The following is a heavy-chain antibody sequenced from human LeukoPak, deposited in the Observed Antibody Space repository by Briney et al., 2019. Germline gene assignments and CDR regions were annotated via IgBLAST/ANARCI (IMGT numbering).Heavy chain of an antibody. CDR1: GFTFRNYV. CDR3: AREGYYGSGSPPSLYFDY. CDR2: TSSDLNVK. Sequence: GGSLRLSCAASGFTFRNYVIHWVRQAPGKGLEWVAVTSSDLNVKLYADSVKGRFTISRDNSRSTLYLQMNSLRPEDTTIYYCAREGYYGSGSPPSLYFDYWGQGTLVTVSS. D-gene: IGHD3-10*01. V-gene: IGHV3-30-3*01. J-gene: IGHJ4*02.